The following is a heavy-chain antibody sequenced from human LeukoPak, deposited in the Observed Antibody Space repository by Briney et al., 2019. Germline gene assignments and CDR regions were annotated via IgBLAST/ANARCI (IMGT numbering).Heavy chain of an antibody. CDR3: ARGARGAYFDY. CDR1: GFTISSSY. D-gene: IGHD4/OR15-4a*01. V-gene: IGHV3-66*01. Sequence: PGGSLILSCAASGFTISSSYMSWVRQVPGKGLEWVSCIYGADTIYYADFVKDRFTISRDSNRNILYLQMNILRADDTAVYYCARGARGAYFDYWGQGTLVTVSS. CDR2: IYGADTI. J-gene: IGHJ4*02.